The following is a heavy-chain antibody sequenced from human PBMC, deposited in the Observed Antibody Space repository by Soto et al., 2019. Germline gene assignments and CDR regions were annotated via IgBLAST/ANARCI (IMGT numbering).Heavy chain of an antibody. J-gene: IGHJ6*02. CDR3: ANSRAGSTLNPQYYYYGMDV. Sequence: GRSLRLSCASSVFTFISYAMSWVRQAPGKGLEWVSAISGSGGSTYYADSVKGRFTISRDNSKNTLYLQMNSLRAEDTAVYYCANSRAGSTLNPQYYYYGMDVWGQGTTVTVSS. D-gene: IGHD2-2*01. CDR2: ISGSGGST. V-gene: IGHV3-23*01. CDR1: VFTFISYA.